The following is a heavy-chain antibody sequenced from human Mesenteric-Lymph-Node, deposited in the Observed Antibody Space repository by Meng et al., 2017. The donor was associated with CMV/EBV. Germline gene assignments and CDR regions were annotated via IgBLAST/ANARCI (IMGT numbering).Heavy chain of an antibody. J-gene: IGHJ4*02. CDR3: AGESTAYYYFDY. CDR1: GGTFSGYT. V-gene: IGHV1-46*01. D-gene: IGHD2-21*01. CDR2: INASDGSR. Sequence: SCKASGGTFSGYTISWERQAPGQGLKGMGIINASDGSRSYRQKFQGRVTMTRDTSTSTIYMELSSLRSEDTAVYYCAGESTAYYYFDYWGQGTLVTVSS.